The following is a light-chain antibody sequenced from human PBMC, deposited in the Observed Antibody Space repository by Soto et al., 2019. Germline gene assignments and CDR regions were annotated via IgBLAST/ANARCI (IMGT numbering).Light chain of an antibody. Sequence: QSVLTQPASVSGPPGQSITISCTGTSSDIGAYKYVSWYQQYPGKAPKLIIFEVSNRPSGVSNRFSGSKSGNTASLTIAGLQAEDEADYHCSSYTTGSTLYVFGGGTKVTVL. J-gene: IGLJ1*01. CDR3: SSYTTGSTLYV. CDR2: EVS. CDR1: SSDIGAYKY. V-gene: IGLV2-14*01.